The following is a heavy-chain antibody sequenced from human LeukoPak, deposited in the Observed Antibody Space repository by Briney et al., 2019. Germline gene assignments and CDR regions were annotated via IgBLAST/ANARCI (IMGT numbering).Heavy chain of an antibody. D-gene: IGHD2-21*02. Sequence: GGSLRLSCAASGFTFDDYAMYWVRQTPGKGLEWVSGISWNSGSIGYADSVKGRFTISRDTAKNSLYLQMNSLRAEDTALYYCAKDVCGGDCGFDYWGQGTLVTVSS. CDR2: ISWNSGSI. CDR1: GFTFDDYA. V-gene: IGHV3-9*01. J-gene: IGHJ4*02. CDR3: AKDVCGGDCGFDY.